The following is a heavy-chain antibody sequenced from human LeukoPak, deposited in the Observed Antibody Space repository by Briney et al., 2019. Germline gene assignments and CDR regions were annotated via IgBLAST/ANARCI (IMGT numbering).Heavy chain of an antibody. D-gene: IGHD2-2*01. Sequence: GGSLRLSCAASGFTFSSYWMHWVRHAPGKGLVWVSRINSDGSSTSYADSVKGRFTISRDNAKNTLYLQMNSLRAEDTAVYYCASFMGSTSSHPDYWGQGTLVTVSS. CDR1: GFTFSSYW. J-gene: IGHJ4*02. CDR3: ASFMGSTSSHPDY. CDR2: INSDGSST. V-gene: IGHV3-74*01.